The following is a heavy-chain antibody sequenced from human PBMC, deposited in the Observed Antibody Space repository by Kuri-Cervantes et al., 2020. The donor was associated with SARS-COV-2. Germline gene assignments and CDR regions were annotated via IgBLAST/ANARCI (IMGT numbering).Heavy chain of an antibody. CDR2: ISSSGDTI. Sequence: GGSLRLSCAASGFTFSSYEMNWVRQAPGKGLEWVSYISSSGDTIFYADSVKVRFTISRDNAKNSLYLQMNSMRAEDTAVYYCARAITMIVSVWIGDYYYMDVWGKGTPVTVSS. J-gene: IGHJ6*03. CDR1: GFTFSSYE. CDR3: ARAITMIVSVWIGDYYYMDV. V-gene: IGHV3-48*03. D-gene: IGHD3-22*01.